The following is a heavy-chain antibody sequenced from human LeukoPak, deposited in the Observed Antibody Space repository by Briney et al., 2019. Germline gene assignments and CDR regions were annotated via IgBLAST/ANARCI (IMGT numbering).Heavy chain of an antibody. Sequence: SVKVSCKASGGTFSSYAISWVRQAPGRGLEWMGGIIPIFGTANYAQKFQGRVTITADESTSTAYMELSSLRSEDTAVYYCAREIGRYGDLPGWFDPWGQGTLVTVSS. CDR3: AREIGRYGDLPGWFDP. CDR1: GGTFSSYA. CDR2: IIPIFGTA. V-gene: IGHV1-69*01. J-gene: IGHJ5*02. D-gene: IGHD4-17*01.